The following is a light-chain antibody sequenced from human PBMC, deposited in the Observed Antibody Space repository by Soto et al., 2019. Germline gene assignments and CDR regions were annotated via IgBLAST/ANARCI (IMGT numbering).Light chain of an antibody. CDR3: AAWDDSLRAVV. CDR1: RSNIGTYT. Sequence: QSVLTQSPSASGPPGQRVTISCSGSRSNIGTYTVNWYQQLPGTAPTLLIYRNHQRPSGVPDRFSGSKSGTSASLAISGPQSEDEADYYCAAWDDSLRAVVFGGGTKLTVL. V-gene: IGLV1-44*01. CDR2: RNH. J-gene: IGLJ2*01.